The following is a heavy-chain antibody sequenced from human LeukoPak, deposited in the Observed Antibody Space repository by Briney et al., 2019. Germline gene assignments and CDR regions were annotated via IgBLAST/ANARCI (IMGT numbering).Heavy chain of an antibody. Sequence: PSETLSLTCTVSGGSISSYYWRWIRQPPGKGLEWMGYIYYSGSTNYNPSLKSRVTISVDTSKNQFSLKLSSVTAADTAVYYCARSGGSSGYYYVDQPPPDAFDIWGQGTMVTVSS. CDR1: GGSISSYY. CDR2: IYYSGST. D-gene: IGHD3-22*01. CDR3: ARSGGSSGYYYVDQPPPDAFDI. V-gene: IGHV4-59*01. J-gene: IGHJ3*02.